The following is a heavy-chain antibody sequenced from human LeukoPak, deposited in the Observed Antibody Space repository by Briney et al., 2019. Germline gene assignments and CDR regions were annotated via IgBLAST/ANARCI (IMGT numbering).Heavy chain of an antibody. Sequence: GGSLRLSCAASGFSFSDYYMGWIRQAPGKGLEWVSYISNGASTIYYVDSVKGQFTISRDNAKNSLDLQMNSVRAEDTGVYYCAKDYRTFGLLDSWGQGALVTVSS. CDR3: AKDYRTFGLLDS. J-gene: IGHJ4*02. CDR1: GFSFSDYY. CDR2: ISNGASTI. V-gene: IGHV3-11*01. D-gene: IGHD3-10*01.